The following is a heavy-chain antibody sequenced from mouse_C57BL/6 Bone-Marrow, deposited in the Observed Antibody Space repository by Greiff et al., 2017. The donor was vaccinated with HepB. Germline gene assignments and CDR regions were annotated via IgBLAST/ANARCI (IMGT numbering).Heavy chain of an antibody. CDR1: GYSITSGYY. CDR2: ISYDGSN. Sequence: VQLQQSGPGLVKPSQSLSLTCSVTGYSITSGYYWNWIRQFPGNKLEWMGYISYDGSNNYKPSLKNRISITRDTSTNQFFLKLNSVTTEDTATYYCASSLYYYGSSYGYWGQGTTLTVSS. D-gene: IGHD1-1*01. V-gene: IGHV3-6*01. J-gene: IGHJ2*01. CDR3: ASSLYYYGSSYGY.